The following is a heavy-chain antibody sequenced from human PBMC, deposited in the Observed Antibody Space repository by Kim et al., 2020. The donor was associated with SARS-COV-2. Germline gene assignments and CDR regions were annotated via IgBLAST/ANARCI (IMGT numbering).Heavy chain of an antibody. CDR3: AMEAYLYGMDV. V-gene: IGHV3-13*04. J-gene: IGHJ6*02. CDR1: GFTFSSYA. Sequence: GGSLRLSCAASGFTFSSYAMHWVRQATGKGLEWVSAIGTAGDTYYPGSVKGRFTISRENAKNSLYLQMNSLRAGDTAVYYCAMEAYLYGMDVWGQGTTVTVSS. D-gene: IGHD3-3*01. CDR2: IGTAGDT.